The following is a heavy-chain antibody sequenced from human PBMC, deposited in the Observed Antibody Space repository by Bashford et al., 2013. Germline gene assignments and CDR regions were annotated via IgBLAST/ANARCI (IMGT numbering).Heavy chain of an antibody. CDR3: ARVSRHVGDYYYGLDV. J-gene: IGHJ6*02. CDR1: RGSISSDGYN. Sequence: SETLSLTCTVSRGSISSDGYNWNWIRQHPGKGLEWIGYIHYSGSTYYNPSLKSRITISVDTSKNQFSLKLSSVTAADTAVYYCARVSRHVGDYYYGLDVWGQGTTGHRLL. CDR2: IHYSGST. D-gene: IGHD3-10*01. V-gene: IGHV4-31*03.